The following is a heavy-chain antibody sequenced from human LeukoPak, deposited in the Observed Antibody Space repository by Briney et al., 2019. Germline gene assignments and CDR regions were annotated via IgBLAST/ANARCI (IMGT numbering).Heavy chain of an antibody. D-gene: IGHD3-16*01. V-gene: IGHV1-2*02. J-gene: IGHJ4*02. Sequence: GASVKVSCKASGYTFNDYYMHWVRQAPGQGLEWMGWINPKSGGTDYAQQFQGRVTMTIDTSITTTYMELSRLRSDDTVVYYCMREWGGDYWGQGTLVTVSS. CDR1: GYTFNDYY. CDR3: MREWGGDY. CDR2: INPKSGGT.